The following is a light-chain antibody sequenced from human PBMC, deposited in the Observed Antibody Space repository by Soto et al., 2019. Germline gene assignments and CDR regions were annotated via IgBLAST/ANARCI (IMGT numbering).Light chain of an antibody. Sequence: EIVLTQSPGTLSLSPGERATLSCRASQSVSSSSLAWYQQKPGQAPRLLIYGASSRATGIPDRFNGSGSGTDFSLTISRLEPEDLAVYYCQQYASSPTFGQGTKVEIK. CDR2: GAS. V-gene: IGKV3-20*01. J-gene: IGKJ1*01. CDR3: QQYASSPT. CDR1: QSVSSSS.